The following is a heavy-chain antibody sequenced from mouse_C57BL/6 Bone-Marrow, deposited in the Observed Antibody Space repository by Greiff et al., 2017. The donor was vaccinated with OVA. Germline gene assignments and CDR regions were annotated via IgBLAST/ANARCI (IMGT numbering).Heavy chain of an antibody. D-gene: IGHD2-1*01. Sequence: QVQLQQPGAELVKPGASVKLSCKASGYTFTSYWMHWVKQRPGQGLEWIGMIHPNSGSTNYNEKFKSKATLTVDKSSSTAYMQLSSLTSEDSAVYYCARENYGNYEKTYFDYWGQGTTLTVSS. J-gene: IGHJ2*01. CDR2: IHPNSGST. CDR3: ARENYGNYEKTYFDY. CDR1: GYTFTSYW. V-gene: IGHV1-64*01.